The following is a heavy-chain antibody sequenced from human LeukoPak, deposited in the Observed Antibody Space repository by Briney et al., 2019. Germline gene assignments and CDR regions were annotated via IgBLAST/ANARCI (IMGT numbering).Heavy chain of an antibody. CDR1: GGSFGGDY. D-gene: IGHD3-10*01. V-gene: IGHV4-34*01. J-gene: IGHJ3*02. Sequence: SETLSLTCTVYGGSFGGDYCSCIRQPPRKGLEWIGEINHSGSTNYNPSLKNRVTISVDTSKHQFSLTLSSVTAADPAVYYCARHVLLWFGEIHFDIWGQGTMVTVSS. CDR3: ARHVLLWFGEIHFDI. CDR2: INHSGST.